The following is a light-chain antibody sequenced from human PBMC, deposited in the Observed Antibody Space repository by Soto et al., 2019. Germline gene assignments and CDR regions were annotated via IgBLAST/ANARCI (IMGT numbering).Light chain of an antibody. Sequence: QSVLTQPASVSGSPGQSITISCAGTSSDVGDYDYVSWYQQHPGKAPKLMIYEVNNRPSGVSNRFSGSKSGNTASRTISGLQAEDEADYYCSSYSSGSTLDVVGTGTKVTVL. CDR1: SSDVGDYDY. V-gene: IGLV2-14*01. CDR2: EVN. J-gene: IGLJ1*01. CDR3: SSYSSGSTLDV.